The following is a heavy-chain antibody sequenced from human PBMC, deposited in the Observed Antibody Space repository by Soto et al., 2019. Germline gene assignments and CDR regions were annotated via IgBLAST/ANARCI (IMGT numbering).Heavy chain of an antibody. V-gene: IGHV4-31*03. CDR2: IYYSGST. CDR1: GGSISSGGYY. J-gene: IGHJ4*02. Sequence: SETLSLTCTVSGGSISSGGYYWSWIRQHPGKGLEWIGYIYYSGSTYYNPSLKSRVTISVDTSKNQFSLKLSSVTAADTAAYYCARVIAAAGQFDYWGQGTLVTVSS. D-gene: IGHD6-13*01. CDR3: ARVIAAAGQFDY.